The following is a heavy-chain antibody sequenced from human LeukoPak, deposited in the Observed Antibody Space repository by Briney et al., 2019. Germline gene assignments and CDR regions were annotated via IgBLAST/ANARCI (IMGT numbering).Heavy chain of an antibody. CDR1: GFTFSSYS. CDR2: ISSSSSYI. J-gene: IGHJ4*02. D-gene: IGHD6-19*01. CDR3: ASGSAVAGTGLVY. Sequence: GGSLRLSCAASGFTFSSYSMNWVRQAPGKGLEWVSSISSSSSYIYCADSVKGRFTISRDNAKNSLYLQMNSLRAEDTAVYYCASGSAVAGTGLVYWGQGTLVTVSS. V-gene: IGHV3-21*01.